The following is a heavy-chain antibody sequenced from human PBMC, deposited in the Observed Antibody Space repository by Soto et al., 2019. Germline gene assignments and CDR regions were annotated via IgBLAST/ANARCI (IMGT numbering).Heavy chain of an antibody. CDR3: ARIAGKLRPALDY. CDR1: GDTFRSDG. J-gene: IGHJ4*02. V-gene: IGHV1-18*01. D-gene: IGHD4-17*01. CDR2: ITTYNGNT. Sequence: ASVEVCCKASGDTFRSDGSRWVRQAPGQGLEWMGWITTYNGNTNYAQKFQGRVTMTTDTSTNTAYMEPRSLRDDDTALYFCARIAGKLRPALDYWGQGTLVTVSP.